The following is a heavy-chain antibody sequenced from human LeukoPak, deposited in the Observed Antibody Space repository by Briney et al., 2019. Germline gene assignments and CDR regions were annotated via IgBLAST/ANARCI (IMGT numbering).Heavy chain of an antibody. J-gene: IGHJ4*02. CDR3: ARDLASTPYWELDY. D-gene: IGHD1-26*01. CDR2: INPNSGDT. CDR1: GYTFTAYN. Sequence: GASVKVSRKASGYTFTAYNIDWVRQAPVQGLEWMGRINPNSGDTNYAQDFQGSVTMTRDTSITTAQMELSRLESDDTAVYYCARDLASTPYWELDYWGQGTLLTVSS. V-gene: IGHV1-2*06.